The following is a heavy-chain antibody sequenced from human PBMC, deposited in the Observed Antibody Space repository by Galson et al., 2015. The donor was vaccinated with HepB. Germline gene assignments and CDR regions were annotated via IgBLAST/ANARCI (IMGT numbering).Heavy chain of an antibody. CDR3: ARDTTGYVDGYGMDV. J-gene: IGHJ6*02. CDR2: IYTSGST. V-gene: IGHV4-4*07. D-gene: IGHD3-9*01. CDR1: GGSFSGYY. Sequence: SETLSLTCAVYGGSFSGYYWSWIRQPAGKGLEWIGRIYTSGSTNYNPSLKSRVTMSVDTSKNQFSLKLSSVTAADTAVYYCARDTTGYVDGYGMDVWGQGTTVTVSS.